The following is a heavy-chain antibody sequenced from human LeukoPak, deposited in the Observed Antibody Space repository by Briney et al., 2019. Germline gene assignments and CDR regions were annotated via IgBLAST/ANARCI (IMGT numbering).Heavy chain of an antibody. CDR1: GCSISSYY. Sequence: SETLSLTCTVSGCSISSYYWSWIRQPPGKGLEYIGYIYFSGSTNYNPSLKGRVTISVDTSKNQFSLKLSSVTAADTAVYYCARDGGKGWLWFDYWGQGTLVTVSS. V-gene: IGHV4-59*01. CDR2: IYFSGST. J-gene: IGHJ4*02. D-gene: IGHD3-9*01. CDR3: ARDGGKGWLWFDY.